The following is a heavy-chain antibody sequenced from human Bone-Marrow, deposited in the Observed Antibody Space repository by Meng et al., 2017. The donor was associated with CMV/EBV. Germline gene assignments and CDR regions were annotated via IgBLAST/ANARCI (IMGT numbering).Heavy chain of an antibody. CDR2: IKQNGREK. CDR1: GFSFNTYW. Sequence: GGSLRLSCEASGFSFNTYWMTWVRQAPGKGLEWVANIKQNGREKYYVDSVRGRFTVSRDNAKNSLYLQLHSLRAEDTAIYYCARDRRNGAIDYWGQGTLVTVSS. J-gene: IGHJ4*02. V-gene: IGHV3-7*01. CDR3: ARDRRNGAIDY. D-gene: IGHD1-26*01.